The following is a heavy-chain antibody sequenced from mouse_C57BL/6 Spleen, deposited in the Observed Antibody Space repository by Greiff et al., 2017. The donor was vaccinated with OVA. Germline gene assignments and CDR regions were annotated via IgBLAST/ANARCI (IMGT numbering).Heavy chain of an antibody. Sequence: VKLMESGAELVRPGTSVKVSCKASGYAFTNYLIEWVKQRPGQGLEWIGVINPGSGGTNYNEKFKGKATLTADKSSSTAYMQLSSLTSEDSAVYFCAREGGSGHFDDWGQGTTLTVSS. D-gene: IGHD3-2*02. CDR3: AREGGSGHFDD. CDR1: GYAFTNYL. J-gene: IGHJ2*01. V-gene: IGHV1-54*01. CDR2: INPGSGGT.